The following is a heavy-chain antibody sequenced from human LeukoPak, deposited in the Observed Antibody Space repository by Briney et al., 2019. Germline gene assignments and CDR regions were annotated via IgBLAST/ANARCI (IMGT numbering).Heavy chain of an antibody. V-gene: IGHV3-7*01. CDR1: GFTFSSYW. CDR2: IKQDGSEM. Sequence: GGSLRLSCAASGFTFSSYWMNWVRQAPEKGLEWVANIKQDGSEMYYVDSVKGRFTISRDNTKNSLYLQMNNLRVGDTAVYYCARVRYNNALDYWGQGTLVTASS. J-gene: IGHJ4*02. CDR3: ARVRYNNALDY. D-gene: IGHD1-14*01.